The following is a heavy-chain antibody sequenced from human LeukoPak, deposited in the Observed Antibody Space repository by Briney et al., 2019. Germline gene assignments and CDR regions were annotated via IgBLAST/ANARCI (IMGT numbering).Heavy chain of an antibody. J-gene: IGHJ3*02. CDR2: ISSSSSYI. CDR3: ARVRRITIFGVVILDAFDI. D-gene: IGHD3-3*01. V-gene: IGHV3-21*01. CDR1: GFTVSSNS. Sequence: GGSLRLSCTVSGFTVSSNSMSWVRQAPGKGLEWVSSISSSSSYIYYADSVKGRFTISRDNAKNSLYLQMNSLRAEDTAVYYCARVRRITIFGVVILDAFDIWGQGTMVTVSS.